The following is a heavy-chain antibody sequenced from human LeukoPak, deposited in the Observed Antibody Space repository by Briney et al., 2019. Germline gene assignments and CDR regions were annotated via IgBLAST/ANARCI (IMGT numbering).Heavy chain of an antibody. CDR2: ISDNGDST. V-gene: IGHV3-23*01. J-gene: IGHJ4*02. Sequence: GGSLRLSCAASGFTFSGSAMTWVRQAPGKGLEWVSSISDNGDSTYYADSVKGRFTISRDNSRDTLYVQMHSLRAEDAAVYYCAKDPYHVDYWGQGTLVTVSS. CDR3: AKDPYHVDY. CDR1: GFTFSGSA.